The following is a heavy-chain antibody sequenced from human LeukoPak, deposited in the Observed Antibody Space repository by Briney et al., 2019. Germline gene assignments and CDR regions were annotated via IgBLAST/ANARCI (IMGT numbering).Heavy chain of an antibody. D-gene: IGHD3-22*01. CDR1: GYTFSSYA. CDR2: ISGSGDNT. CDR3: AKGSYYESSGSFYFDY. Sequence: GGSLRLSCAASGYTFSSYAMSWVRQAPGKGLEWVSGISGSGDNTYYADSVKGRFTISRDNSKNTLYVQVNSLGTEDTAAYYCAKGSYYESSGSFYFDYWGQGTLVTVSS. V-gene: IGHV3-23*01. J-gene: IGHJ4*02.